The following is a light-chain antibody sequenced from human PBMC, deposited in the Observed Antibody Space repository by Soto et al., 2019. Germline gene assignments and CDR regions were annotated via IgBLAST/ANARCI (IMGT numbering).Light chain of an antibody. J-gene: IGKJ4*01. CDR2: GAS. CDR1: QGISSY. V-gene: IGKV1-8*01. CDR3: QQYYSDPLT. Sequence: IQMTQSPSTLSASVGDRVTITCRASQGISSYLAWYQQKPGKAPKLLIYGASTLQSGVPSRFSGSGSETDYTLTISRLQSEDFATYYCQQYYSDPLTFGGGTKVDIK.